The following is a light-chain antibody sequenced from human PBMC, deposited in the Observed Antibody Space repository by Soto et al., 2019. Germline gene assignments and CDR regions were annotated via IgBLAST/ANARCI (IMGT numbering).Light chain of an antibody. CDR2: GAS. CDR1: QSVSTRY. Sequence: ESMLTQSPGTLSLSPGERATLSCRASQSVSTRYLAWYQQKPGQAPRLLIYGASIRAAGIPDRFSGSGSGTDFTHTISRLEPEDFAVYYCHQFGRSPLAFTFGQGTKLEI. J-gene: IGKJ2*01. CDR3: HQFGRSPLAFT. V-gene: IGKV3-20*01.